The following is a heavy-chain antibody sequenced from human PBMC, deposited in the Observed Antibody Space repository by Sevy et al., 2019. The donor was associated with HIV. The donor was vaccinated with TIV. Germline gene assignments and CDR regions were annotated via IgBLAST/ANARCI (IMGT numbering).Heavy chain of an antibody. CDR3: AKGGPMYYDILTGPPGLDV. CDR1: GFTFSSYA. V-gene: IGHV3-23*01. Sequence: GGSLRLSCAASGFTFSSYAMSWVRQAPGKGLEWVSAISGSGGSTYYADSVKGRFTISRDKSKNTLYLQMNSLRAEDTAVYYCAKGGPMYYDILTGPPGLDVWGKGTTVTVSS. CDR2: ISGSGGST. J-gene: IGHJ6*04. D-gene: IGHD3-9*01.